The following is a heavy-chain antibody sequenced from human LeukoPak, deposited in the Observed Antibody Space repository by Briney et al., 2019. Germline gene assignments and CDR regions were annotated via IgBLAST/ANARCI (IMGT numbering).Heavy chain of an antibody. Sequence: SETLSLTCTVSGGSISSGDYYWSWIRQPPGKGLEWIGYIYYSGSTYYNPSLKSRVTISVDTSKNQFSLKLSSVTAADTAVYYCASGPYYDSSGYTFDYWGQGTLVTVSS. CDR1: GGSISSGDYY. J-gene: IGHJ4*02. D-gene: IGHD3-22*01. CDR2: IYYSGST. V-gene: IGHV4-30-4*01. CDR3: ASGPYYDSSGYTFDY.